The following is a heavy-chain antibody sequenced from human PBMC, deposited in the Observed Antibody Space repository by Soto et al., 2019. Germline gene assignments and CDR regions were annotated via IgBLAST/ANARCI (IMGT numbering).Heavy chain of an antibody. J-gene: IGHJ6*02. CDR2: ISSSGSTI. D-gene: IGHD6-13*01. V-gene: IGHV3-48*03. CDR3: VRDGYPAWVYGVDV. Sequence: PGGSLRLSCAASGFTFSSYEMNWVRQAPGKGLEWVSYISSSGSTIYYADSVKGRFTISRDNAKNSLYLQMNSLRAEDTAVYYCVRDGYPAWVYGVDVWGQGNTVTVSS. CDR1: GFTFSSYE.